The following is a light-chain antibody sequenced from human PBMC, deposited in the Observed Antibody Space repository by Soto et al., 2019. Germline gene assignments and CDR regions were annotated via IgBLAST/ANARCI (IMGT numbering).Light chain of an antibody. CDR3: SAYAGSNTFV. Sequence: QSPLAQPPSATGSPGQSVTISCTGTNSDVGDNYVSWYQQHLGKAPKLIIYEVTLRPSGVPDRFSGDKCGNTASLPVSGLQADDEADYYCSAYAGSNTFVFGTGSKVTVL. CDR2: EVT. CDR1: NSDVGDNY. V-gene: IGLV2-8*01. J-gene: IGLJ1*01.